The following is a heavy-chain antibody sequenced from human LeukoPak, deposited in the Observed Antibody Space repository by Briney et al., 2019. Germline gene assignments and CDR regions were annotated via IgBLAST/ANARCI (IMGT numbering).Heavy chain of an antibody. V-gene: IGHV1-69*05. CDR2: TIPIFGTA. CDR3: ARETARVTMVRESLVYWFDP. D-gene: IGHD3-10*01. Sequence: ASVKVSCKASGGTFSSYAISWVRQAPGQGLEWMGGTIPIFGTANYAQKFQGRVTITTDESTSTAYMELSSLRSEDTAVYYCARETARVTMVRESLVYWFDPWGQGTLVTVSS. CDR1: GGTFSSYA. J-gene: IGHJ5*02.